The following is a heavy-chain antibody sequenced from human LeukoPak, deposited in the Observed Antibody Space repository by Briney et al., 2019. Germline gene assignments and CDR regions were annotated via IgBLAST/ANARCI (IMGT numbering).Heavy chain of an antibody. CDR3: AKDRVGSSWYRGLDY. Sequence: GGSLRLSCAASGFTFSSYAMSWVRQAPGRGLEWVSAISGSGGSTYYADSVKGRFTISRDNSKNTLYLQMNSLRAEDTAVYYCAKDRVGSSWYRGLDYWGQGTLVTVSS. CDR2: ISGSGGST. J-gene: IGHJ4*02. CDR1: GFTFSSYA. V-gene: IGHV3-23*01. D-gene: IGHD6-13*01.